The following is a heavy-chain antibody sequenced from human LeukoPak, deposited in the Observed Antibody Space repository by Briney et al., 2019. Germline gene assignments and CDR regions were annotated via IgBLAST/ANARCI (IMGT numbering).Heavy chain of an antibody. D-gene: IGHD3-22*01. Sequence: SETLSLTCTVSGVSISSYYWSWIRQPAGKGLEWIGYSYYSGSTNYNPSLKRRVTISVDTSKNQFSLKLSSVTAADTAVYYCARDVYKYDSSGSRAFDIWGQGTMVTVSS. CDR2: SYYSGST. CDR1: GVSISSYY. CDR3: ARDVYKYDSSGSRAFDI. J-gene: IGHJ3*02. V-gene: IGHV4-59*01.